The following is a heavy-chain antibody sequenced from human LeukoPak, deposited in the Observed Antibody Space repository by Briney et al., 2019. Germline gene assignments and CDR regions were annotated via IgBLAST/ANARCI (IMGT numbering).Heavy chain of an antibody. V-gene: IGHV3-21*06. J-gene: IGHJ4*02. CDR1: GFIFSSYS. CDR3: ARDAVVVVAASGPGYYFDY. D-gene: IGHD2-15*01. CDR2: ISSSSSYK. Sequence: GGSLRLSCAASGFIFSSYSMNWVRQAPGKGLEWVSFISSSSSYKYYADSVKGRFTISRDNAKNSLYLQMNSLGAEDTAVYYCARDAVVVVAASGPGYYFDYWGQGTLVTVSS.